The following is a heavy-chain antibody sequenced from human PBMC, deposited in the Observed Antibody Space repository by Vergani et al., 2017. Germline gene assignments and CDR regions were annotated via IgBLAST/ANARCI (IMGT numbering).Heavy chain of an antibody. D-gene: IGHD2-2*01. CDR3: ARDRRYCSSTSCYYSAFDI. Sequence: EVQLLESGGGLVQPGGSLRLSCAASGFTFSSYSMNWVRQAPGKGLEWVSYISISSSTIYYADSVKGRFTISKDNAKNSLYLQMNSLRADDTAVYYCARDRRYCSSTSCYYSAFDIWGQGTMVTVSS. CDR1: GFTFSSYS. CDR2: ISISSSTI. V-gene: IGHV3-48*01. J-gene: IGHJ3*02.